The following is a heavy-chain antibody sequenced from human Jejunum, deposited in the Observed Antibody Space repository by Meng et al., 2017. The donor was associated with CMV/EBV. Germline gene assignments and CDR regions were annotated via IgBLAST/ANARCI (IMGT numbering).Heavy chain of an antibody. CDR1: GYDITGLY. V-gene: IGHV1-2*06. J-gene: IGHJ4*02. CDR2: KKKQSGEK. Sequence: KGSCKASGYDITGLYIKGVQQDKGKGREWMGRKKKQSGEKKEAKKFQGRVTMTRDTSINTAYMELSRLTSDDTAVYYCAKGVGHNFYWGQGTLVTVSS. D-gene: IGHD1-1*01. CDR3: AKGVGHNFY.